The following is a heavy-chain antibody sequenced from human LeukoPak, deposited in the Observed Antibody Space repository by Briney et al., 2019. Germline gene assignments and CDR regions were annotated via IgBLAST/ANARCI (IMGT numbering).Heavy chain of an antibody. CDR2: INHSGST. Sequence: SSETLSLTCAVYGGSFSGYYWSWIRQPPGKGLEWIGEINHSGSTNYNPSLKSRVTISVDTSKNQFSLKLSSVPAADTAVYYCASSPVGATDYWGQGTLVTVSS. J-gene: IGHJ4*02. V-gene: IGHV4-34*01. D-gene: IGHD1-26*01. CDR3: ASSPVGATDY. CDR1: GGSFSGYY.